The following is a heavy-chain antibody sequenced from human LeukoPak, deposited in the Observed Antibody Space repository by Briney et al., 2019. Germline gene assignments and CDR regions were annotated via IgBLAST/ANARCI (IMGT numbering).Heavy chain of an antibody. CDR1: GFTFSNYA. CDR3: AKDMEVFYYHGMDV. Sequence: PGGSVRLSCAASGFTFSNYAMRWVRQAPGKGREWISAISGSGGSTDYADSVRGRFTSSRDNSKNTLYLRMNSLRAEDTSAYYSAKDMEVFYYHGMDVWGQGTTVTVSS. J-gene: IGHJ6*02. V-gene: IGHV3-23*01. CDR2: ISGSGGST. D-gene: IGHD1-1*01.